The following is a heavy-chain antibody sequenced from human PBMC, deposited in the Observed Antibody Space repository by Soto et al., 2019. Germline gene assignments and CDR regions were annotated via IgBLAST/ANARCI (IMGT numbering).Heavy chain of an antibody. Sequence: SETLSLTCTVSGGSISSSNYFWGWIRQPPGKGLEWIGSIYYGGSTYYNPSLKSRVTISVDTSKNQFSLKLSSVTAADTAVYYCARHTSSVWLERRYAFDIWGQGTMVTVSS. CDR1: GGSISSSNYF. CDR2: IYYGGST. V-gene: IGHV4-39*01. D-gene: IGHD1-1*01. J-gene: IGHJ3*02. CDR3: ARHTSSVWLERRYAFDI.